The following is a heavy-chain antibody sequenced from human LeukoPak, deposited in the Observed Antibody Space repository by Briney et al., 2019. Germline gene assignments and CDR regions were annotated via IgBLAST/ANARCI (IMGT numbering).Heavy chain of an antibody. V-gene: IGHV1-69*01. J-gene: IGHJ3*02. CDR2: IIPIFGPA. D-gene: IGHD5-18*01. CDR1: GGTFSGYA. Sequence: GASVKVSCKASGGTFSGYAINWVRQAPGQGLEWMGGIIPIFGPANYAQKFQGRVTITADESTSTAYMELSSLRSEDTAVYYCASHSGYSYGYLGAGAFDIWGQGTMVTVSS. CDR3: ASHSGYSYGYLGAGAFDI.